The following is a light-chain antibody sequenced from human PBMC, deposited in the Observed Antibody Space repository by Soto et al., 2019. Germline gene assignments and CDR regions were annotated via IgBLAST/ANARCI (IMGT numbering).Light chain of an antibody. V-gene: IGLV3-21*02. J-gene: IGLJ3*02. Sequence: SYELTQPPSVSVAPGQTATITCGGNNIGSKSVHWYQQRPGQAPVLVVYDDSDRPSGIPERFSGSNSGNTATLTISRVEDGDEADYYCQVWDSSSDHRVFGAGTKLTVL. CDR1: NIGSKS. CDR2: DDS. CDR3: QVWDSSSDHRV.